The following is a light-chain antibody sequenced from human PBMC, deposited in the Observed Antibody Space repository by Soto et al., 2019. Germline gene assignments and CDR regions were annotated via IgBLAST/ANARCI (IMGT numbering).Light chain of an antibody. Sequence: DIVMTQSPLSLPVTPGEPASISCRSSQSLLHSNGYNSLAWYLQQPGQSPQLLIYLGSNRASGGPDRCSGSGSGTEFTLKSSRVEAEEVGVYYCMQARQTPRTFGQGTKVEIK. CDR1: QSLLHSNGYNS. V-gene: IGKV2-28*01. CDR2: LGS. J-gene: IGKJ1*01. CDR3: MQARQTPRT.